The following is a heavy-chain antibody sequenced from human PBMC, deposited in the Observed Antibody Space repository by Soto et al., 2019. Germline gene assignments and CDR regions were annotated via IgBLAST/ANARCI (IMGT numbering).Heavy chain of an antibody. CDR3: ARDVGSSGYYSVDY. V-gene: IGHV1-69*12. D-gene: IGHD3-22*01. Sequence: QVQLVQSGAEVKKPGSSVKVSCKASGGTFSSYAISWVRQAPGQGLEWMGGIIPIFGTANYAQKFQGRVTXXAXEXTSTAYMELSSLRAEDTAVYYCARDVGSSGYYSVDYWGQGTLVTVSS. J-gene: IGHJ4*02. CDR1: GGTFSSYA. CDR2: IIPIFGTA.